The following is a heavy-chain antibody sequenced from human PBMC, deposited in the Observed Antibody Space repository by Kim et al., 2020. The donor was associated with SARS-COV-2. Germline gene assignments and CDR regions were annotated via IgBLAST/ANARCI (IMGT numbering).Heavy chain of an antibody. CDR3: AKGLRSIAVAGTSGY. D-gene: IGHD6-19*01. CDR2: ISYDGSNK. CDR1: GFTFSSYG. Sequence: GGSLRLSCAASGFTFSSYGMHWVRQAPGKGLEWVAVISYDGSNKYYADSVKGQFTISRDNSKNTLYLQMNSLRAEDTAVYYCAKGLRSIAVAGTSGYWGQGTLVTVSS. J-gene: IGHJ4*02. V-gene: IGHV3-30*18.